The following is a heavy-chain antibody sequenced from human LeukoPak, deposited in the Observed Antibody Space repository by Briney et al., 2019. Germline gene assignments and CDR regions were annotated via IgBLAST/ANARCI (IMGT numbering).Heavy chain of an antibody. CDR3: ARDEINYGSGSYFDF. V-gene: IGHV4-59*01. Sequence: SETLSLTCTVSGDSIRTYHWNWIRQSPGKGLEWVGSAHYSGSGNHNTSLKSRLTISVDTSKNQVSLKLSSITAADTAVYYCARDEINYGSGSYFDFWGQGTLVTVSS. CDR1: GDSIRTYH. CDR2: AHYSGSG. J-gene: IGHJ4*02. D-gene: IGHD3-10*01.